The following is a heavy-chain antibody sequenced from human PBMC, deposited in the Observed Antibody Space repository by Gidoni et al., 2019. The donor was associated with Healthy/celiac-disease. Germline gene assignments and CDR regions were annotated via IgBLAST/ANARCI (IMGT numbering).Heavy chain of an antibody. D-gene: IGHD4-17*01. J-gene: IGHJ6*03. V-gene: IGHV1-69*06. CDR3: ARLEIYGDYASPYYYYYMDV. Sequence: QVQLVQSGAEVKKPGSSVKVSCKASGGTFSSYAISWVRQAPGQGLEWMGGIIPIFGTANYAQKFQGRVTITADKSTSTAYMELSSLRSEDTAVYYCARLEIYGDYASPYYYYYMDVWGKGTTVTVSS. CDR1: GGTFSSYA. CDR2: IIPIFGTA.